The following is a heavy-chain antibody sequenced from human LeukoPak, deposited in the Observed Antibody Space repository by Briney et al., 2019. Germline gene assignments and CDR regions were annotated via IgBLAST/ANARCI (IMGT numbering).Heavy chain of an antibody. V-gene: IGHV5-51*01. D-gene: IGHD5-24*01. J-gene: IGHJ4*02. Sequence: GESLKISCKGSGYSFSIYRIAWVRQMPGKGLEWMGIIHPSDSQTTYSPSFQGQVTISAAKSISTAYLQWSSLKASGTAMYYCARQSMGDGYNAGDFGYWGQGTLVSVSS. CDR1: GYSFSIYR. CDR2: IHPSDSQT. CDR3: ARQSMGDGYNAGDFGY.